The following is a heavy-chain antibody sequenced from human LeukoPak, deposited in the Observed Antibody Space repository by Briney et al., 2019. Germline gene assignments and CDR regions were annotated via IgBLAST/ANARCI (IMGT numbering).Heavy chain of an antibody. CDR3: ARSKQQLVRDYYYGMDV. V-gene: IGHV5-51*01. Sequence: GESLKISCKASGNNLNNYWIGWVRQMPGKGLEWMGIIYPGDSEVRYSPSFQGQVTISADKSVNTAYLQWSSLKASDTAMYYCARSKQQLVRDYYYGMDVWGQGTTVTVSS. CDR2: IYPGDSEV. D-gene: IGHD6-13*01. CDR1: GNNLNNYW. J-gene: IGHJ6*02.